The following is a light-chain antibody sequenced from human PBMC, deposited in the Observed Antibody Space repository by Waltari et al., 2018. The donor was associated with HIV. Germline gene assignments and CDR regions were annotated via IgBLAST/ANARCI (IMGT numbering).Light chain of an antibody. CDR1: AVPKQS. CDR3: QSADSSGTYV. CDR2: KDS. Sequence: SYELTQPPPVSVSPGQTDRSTCSGDAVPKQSPNCYQQKTGKAPVLVIYKDSEKPSGIPERFSCSSSVTTVTLTISGVQAEDEADYYCQSADSSGTYVFGTGTKVTVL. V-gene: IGLV3-25*03. J-gene: IGLJ1*01.